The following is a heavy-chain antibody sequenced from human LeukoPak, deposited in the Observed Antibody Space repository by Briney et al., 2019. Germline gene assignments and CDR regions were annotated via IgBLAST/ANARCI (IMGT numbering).Heavy chain of an antibody. V-gene: IGHV4-34*01. Sequence: PSETLSLTCVVYGGSFSGYYWSWIRQPPGKGLEWIGEINHSGSTNYNPSLKSRVTISVDTSKNQFSLKLSSVTAADTAVYYCARDKPTVVTRIGAFDYWGQGTLVTVSS. CDR2: INHSGST. D-gene: IGHD4-23*01. CDR1: GGSFSGYY. CDR3: ARDKPTVVTRIGAFDY. J-gene: IGHJ4*02.